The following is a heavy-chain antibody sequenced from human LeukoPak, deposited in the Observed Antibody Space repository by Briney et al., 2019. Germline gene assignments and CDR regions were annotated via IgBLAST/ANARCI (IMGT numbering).Heavy chain of an antibody. V-gene: IGHV3-7*01. CDR2: IKQDGSET. CDR1: GFIFSDYW. Sequence: GGSLRLSCAASGFIFSDYWMGWVRQAPGKGLEWVANIKQDGSETYYVDSVKGRLTISRDNTKSSLYLQMNSLRAEDTAVYYCATSRFYLESWGQGTLVTVSS. J-gene: IGHJ4*02. CDR3: ATSRFYLES.